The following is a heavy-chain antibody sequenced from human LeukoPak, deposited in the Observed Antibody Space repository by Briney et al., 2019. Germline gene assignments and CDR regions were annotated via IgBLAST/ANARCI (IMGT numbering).Heavy chain of an antibody. J-gene: IGHJ4*02. CDR3: ARGRAIFGVVIKYFDY. CDR2: IYSGGST. D-gene: IGHD3-3*01. V-gene: IGHV3-53*01. CDR1: GFTVSSNY. Sequence: PGGSLRLSCAASGFTVSSNYMSWVRQAPGKGLEWVSVIYSGGSTYYADSVKGRFTISRDNSKNTLYLQMNSLRAEDTAVYYCARGRAIFGVVIKYFDYWGQGTLVTVSS.